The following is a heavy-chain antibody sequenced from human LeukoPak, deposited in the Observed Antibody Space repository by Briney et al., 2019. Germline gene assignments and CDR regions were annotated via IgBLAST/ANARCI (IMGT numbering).Heavy chain of an antibody. J-gene: IGHJ4*02. V-gene: IGHV3-66*01. CDR1: GFTVSSNY. CDR2: IYSGGST. CDR3: ARDTNYDILTGYYKPFDY. Sequence: GGSLRLSCAASGFTVSSNYMSWVRQAPGKGLEWVSVIYSGGSTYYADSVKGRFTISRDNSKNTLYLQMNSLRAEDTAVYYCARDTNYDILTGYYKPFDYWGQGTLVTVSS. D-gene: IGHD3-9*01.